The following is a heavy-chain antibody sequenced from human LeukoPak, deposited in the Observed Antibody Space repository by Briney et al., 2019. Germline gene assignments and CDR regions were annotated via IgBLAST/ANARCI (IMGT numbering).Heavy chain of an antibody. J-gene: IGHJ4*02. CDR2: ISTSGGST. Sequence: PGGSLRLSCAASEFPFSNYGMSWVRQAPGKGLEWVSSISTSGGSTYYADSVKGRFTISRDNSKDTLYLQMNSLRAEDTAVYYCAKDCFSSGCMDYWGQGTLVTVSS. CDR1: EFPFSNYG. D-gene: IGHD6-19*01. CDR3: AKDCFSSGCMDY. V-gene: IGHV3-23*01.